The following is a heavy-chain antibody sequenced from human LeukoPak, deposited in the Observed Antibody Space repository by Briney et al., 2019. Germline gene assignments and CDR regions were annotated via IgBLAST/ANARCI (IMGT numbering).Heavy chain of an antibody. CDR3: ARGPGIAMVD. Sequence: SETLSLTCAVSGGSISSNSYYWGWIRQPPGKGLEWIGYMYYSGSTNYNPSLKSRVTISLDTSKNHFSLKLSSVTAADTAAYYCARGPGIAMVDWGQGTLVTVTS. J-gene: IGHJ4*02. CDR2: MYYSGST. V-gene: IGHV4-61*05. CDR1: GGSISSNSYY. D-gene: IGHD5-18*01.